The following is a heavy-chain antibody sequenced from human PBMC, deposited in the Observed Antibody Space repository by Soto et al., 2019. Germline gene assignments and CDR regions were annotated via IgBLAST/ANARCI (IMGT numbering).Heavy chain of an antibody. V-gene: IGHV3-15*01. D-gene: IGHD3-3*01. CDR3: TADHWS. CDR2: INREIDGETT. CDR1: EYTFSDAW. Sequence: GGSLRLSCVVLEYTFSDAWMSWVRQAPGKGLEWVARINREIDGETTDYAAPVEGRFTIARDDSKNTLYLQMSSLKIEDTAVYFCTADHWSWGQGTLVTVSS. J-gene: IGHJ4*02.